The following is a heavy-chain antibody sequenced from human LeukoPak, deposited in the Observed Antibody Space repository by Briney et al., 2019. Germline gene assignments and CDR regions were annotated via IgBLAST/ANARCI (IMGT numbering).Heavy chain of an antibody. V-gene: IGHV5-51*01. CDR2: IYPGDSDT. CDR1: GYSFTSYW. J-gene: IGHJ4*02. D-gene: IGHD5-12*01. Sequence: GASLKISCKGSGYSFTSYWIGWVRQMPGKGLEWMGIIYPGDSDTRYSPSFQGQVTISADKSISTAYLQWSSLKASDTAMYYCARLIDEDSGYVNAHYFDYWGQGTLVTVSS. CDR3: ARLIDEDSGYVNAHYFDY.